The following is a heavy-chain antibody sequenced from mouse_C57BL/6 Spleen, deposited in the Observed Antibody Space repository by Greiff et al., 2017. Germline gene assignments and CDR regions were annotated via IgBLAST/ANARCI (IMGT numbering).Heavy chain of an antibody. CDR1: GFTFSSYT. J-gene: IGHJ4*01. V-gene: IGHV5-9*01. D-gene: IGHD1-1*01. CDR2: ISGGGGNT. CDR3: ARRGGSSLYAMDY. Sequence: EVKLLESGGGLVKPGGSLKLSCAASGFTFSSYTMSWVRQTPEKRLEWVATISGGGGNTYYPDSVKGRFTISRDNAKNTLYLQMSSLRSEDTALYYCARRGGSSLYAMDYWGQGTSVTVSS.